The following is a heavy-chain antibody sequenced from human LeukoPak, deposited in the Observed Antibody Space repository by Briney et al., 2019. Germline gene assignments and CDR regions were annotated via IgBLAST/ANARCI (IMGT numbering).Heavy chain of an antibody. CDR3: TRLSSGPPLDL. CDR1: GGSISSSTDH. V-gene: IGHV4-39*01. D-gene: IGHD2-15*01. J-gene: IGHJ4*02. CDR2: ISGNT. Sequence: SETLSLTCTVSGGSISSSTDHWGWVRQPPGKGLEWIRSISGNTYHSPSLKSRVTISLDTSKNQIFLTLTSVTPADTAMYYCTRLSSGPPLDLSGQGVLVTVSS.